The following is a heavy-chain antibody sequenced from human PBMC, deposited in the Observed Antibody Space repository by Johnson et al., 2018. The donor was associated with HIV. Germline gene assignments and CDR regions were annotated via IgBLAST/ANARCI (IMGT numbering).Heavy chain of an antibody. CDR2: ISGGST. Sequence: VQLVESGGGLVQPGGSLRLSCAASGFTFSSYWMSWVRQAPGKGLEWVSSISGGSTYYADSRKGRFTISRDNSKNTLHLQMNSLRAEDTAVYYCKKDAGWSIVGATDGRDAFDIWGQGAMVTVSS. V-gene: IGHV3-38-3*01. CDR1: GFTFSSYW. D-gene: IGHD1-26*01. CDR3: KKDAGWSIVGATDGRDAFDI. J-gene: IGHJ3*02.